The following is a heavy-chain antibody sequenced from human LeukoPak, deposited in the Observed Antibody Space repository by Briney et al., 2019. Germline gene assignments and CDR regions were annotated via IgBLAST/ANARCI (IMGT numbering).Heavy chain of an antibody. CDR3: ARRDIVVVVSASDY. Sequence: GGSLRLSCAASGFTFSSYNMNWVRQAPGKGLEWVSGITASGDRTFYGDSVRGRFTMSRDNSKNTVYLQMNSLRVDDTAVYYCARRDIVVVVSASDYWGQGTLVTVSS. CDR2: ITASGDRT. V-gene: IGHV3-23*01. J-gene: IGHJ4*02. CDR1: GFTFSSYN. D-gene: IGHD2-15*01.